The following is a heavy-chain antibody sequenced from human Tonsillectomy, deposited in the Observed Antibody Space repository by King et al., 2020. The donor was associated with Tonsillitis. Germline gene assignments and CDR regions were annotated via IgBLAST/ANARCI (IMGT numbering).Heavy chain of an antibody. CDR3: ARARRLGNAFDI. CDR1: GFTFSPYA. Sequence: VQLVESGGGVVQPGRSLRLSCAASGFTFSPYAMHWVRQAPGKGLEWVALISYDGSKKYYADSVKGRFTISRDNSKNTLYLQMNSLRAEDTAVYYCARARRLGNAFDIWGQGTMVIVSS. D-gene: IGHD7-27*01. CDR2: ISYDGSKK. J-gene: IGHJ3*02. V-gene: IGHV3-30*01.